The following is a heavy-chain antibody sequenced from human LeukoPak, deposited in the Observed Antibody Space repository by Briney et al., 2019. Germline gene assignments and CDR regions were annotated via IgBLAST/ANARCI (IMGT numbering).Heavy chain of an antibody. D-gene: IGHD5-12*01. J-gene: IGHJ4*02. V-gene: IGHV3-48*02. CDR1: GFTFSSYS. CDR3: ARDRGYIDY. CDR2: ISGGSSVI. Sequence: GGSLRLSCAASGFTFSSYSMNWVRQAPGKGLEWVSYISGGSSVIYYADSVKGRFTISRDNAKNSLYLQMNSLRDADTAFYYCARDRGYIDYWGQGSLVTVSS.